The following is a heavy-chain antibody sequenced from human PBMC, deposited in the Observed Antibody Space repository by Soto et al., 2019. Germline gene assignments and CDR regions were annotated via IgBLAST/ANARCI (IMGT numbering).Heavy chain of an antibody. D-gene: IGHD6-13*01. CDR2: ISGSGGST. J-gene: IGHJ4*02. Sequence: GGSPRLSCAASGFTFSSYAMSWVRQAPGKGLEWVSAISGSGGSTYYADSVKGRFTISRDNSKNTLYLQMNSLRAEDTAVYYCAKDSGSSWSFDYWGQGTLVTVSS. V-gene: IGHV3-23*01. CDR3: AKDSGSSWSFDY. CDR1: GFTFSSYA.